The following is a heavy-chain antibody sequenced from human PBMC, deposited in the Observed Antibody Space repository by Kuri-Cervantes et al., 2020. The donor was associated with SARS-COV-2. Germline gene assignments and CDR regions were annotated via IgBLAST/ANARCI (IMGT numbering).Heavy chain of an antibody. CDR3: ARGGSSGYSGPIPFDY. CDR1: GFTFSSYS. Sequence: GESLKIFCAASGFTFSSYSMNWVRQAPGKGLEWVSSISSSSSYIYYADSVKGRFTISRDNAKNSLYLQMNSLRAEDTAVYYCARGGSSGYSGPIPFDYWGQGTLVTVSS. V-gene: IGHV3-21*04. CDR2: ISSSSSYI. D-gene: IGHD3-22*01. J-gene: IGHJ4*02.